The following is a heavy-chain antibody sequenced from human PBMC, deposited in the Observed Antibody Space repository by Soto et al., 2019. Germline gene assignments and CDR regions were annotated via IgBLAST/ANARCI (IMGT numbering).Heavy chain of an antibody. D-gene: IGHD3-9*01. CDR1: GCSISSSHW. CDR3: ARVVLTIARGAFDA. J-gene: IGHJ3*01. CDR2: ISHSGTS. V-gene: IGHV4-4*01. Sequence: QVQLEESGPGLAKPSGTLSLTSAVSGCSISSSHWWTWVRQSPGKGLEYIGEISHSGTSNSNPSLKSRVTLSVDKSKTHFSLTLSAVAAADTAVYCWARVVLTIARGAFDAWGQGTLVIVSS.